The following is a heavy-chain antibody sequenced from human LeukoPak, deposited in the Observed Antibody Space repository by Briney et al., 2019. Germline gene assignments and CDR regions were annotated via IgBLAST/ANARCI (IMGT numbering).Heavy chain of an antibody. CDR3: ARDLDSSGLEYFQH. CDR2: INPNSGGT. J-gene: IGHJ1*01. Sequence: ASVKVSCKASGYTFTGYYMHWVRQAPGQGLEWRGRINPNSGGTNYAQKFQGRVTMTRDTSISTAYMELSRLRSDDTAVYYCARDLDSSGLEYFQHWGQGTLVTVSS. V-gene: IGHV1-2*06. D-gene: IGHD6-19*01. CDR1: GYTFTGYY.